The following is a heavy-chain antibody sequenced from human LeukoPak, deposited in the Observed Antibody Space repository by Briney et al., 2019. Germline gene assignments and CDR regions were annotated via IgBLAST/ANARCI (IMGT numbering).Heavy chain of an antibody. CDR3: ARHGEVSDYYDSSGYYFDY. CDR2: IYYSGST. J-gene: IGHJ4*02. D-gene: IGHD3-22*01. Sequence: SETLSLTCTVSGGSISSYYWSWIRQPPGKGLEWIGYIYYSGSTNYNPSLKSRVTISVDTSKNQFSLKLSSVTAADTAVYYCARHGEVSDYYDSSGYYFDYWGQGTLVTVSS. V-gene: IGHV4-59*12. CDR1: GGSISSYY.